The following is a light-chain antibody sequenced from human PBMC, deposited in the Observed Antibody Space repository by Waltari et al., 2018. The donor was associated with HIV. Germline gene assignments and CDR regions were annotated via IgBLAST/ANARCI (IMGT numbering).Light chain of an antibody. CDR2: DAS. CDR1: QDISDF. CDR3: QQLHTFPLT. J-gene: IGKJ4*01. Sequence: DIQLTQSPSFLSASVGDRVTVACRASQDISDFLAWYQQKPGTAPRLLIYDASTLYSGVPSRFRVSGSGTEFTLTISSLQPEDFASYYCQQLHTFPLTFGGGTKV. V-gene: IGKV1-9*01.